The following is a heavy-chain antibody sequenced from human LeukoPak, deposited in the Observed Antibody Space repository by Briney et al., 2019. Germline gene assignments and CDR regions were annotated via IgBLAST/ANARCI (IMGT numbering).Heavy chain of an antibody. Sequence: ASVKVSCKASGYTFTSYGISWVRQAPGQGLEWMGWINPNSGGTNYAQKFQGRVTMTRDTSISTAYMELSRLRSDDTAVYYCARLSYYDSSGYYASLDYWGQGTLVTVSS. CDR2: INPNSGGT. D-gene: IGHD3-22*01. V-gene: IGHV1-2*02. CDR3: ARLSYYDSSGYYASLDY. CDR1: GYTFTSYG. J-gene: IGHJ4*02.